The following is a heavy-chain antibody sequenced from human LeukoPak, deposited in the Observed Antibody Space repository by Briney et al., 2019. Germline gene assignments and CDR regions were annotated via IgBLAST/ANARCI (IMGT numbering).Heavy chain of an antibody. CDR2: IYYSGST. D-gene: IGHD6-13*01. CDR3: AREYRNSSPDY. V-gene: IGHV4-61*01. CDR1: GGSVSSGSYY. J-gene: IGHJ4*02. Sequence: SETLSLTCTVSGGSVSSGSYYWSWIRQPPGKGLEWIGYIYYSGSTNYNPSLKSRVTISVDTSKNQFSLKLSSVTAADTAVYYCAREYRNSSPDYWGQGTLVTVSS.